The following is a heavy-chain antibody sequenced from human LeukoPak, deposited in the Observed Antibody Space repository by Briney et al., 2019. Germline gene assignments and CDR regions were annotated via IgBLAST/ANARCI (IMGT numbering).Heavy chain of an antibody. CDR2: IYYSGST. CDR3: ARDAIAGAGTRWCDS. Sequence: SETLSLTCTVSGGSISSHYWSWIRQPPGKGLEWIGYIYYSGSTNYNPSLKSRVTISVDTSKNQFSLKLSSVTAADTAVYYCARDAIAGAGTRWCDSWGQGTLVTVSS. J-gene: IGHJ5*01. V-gene: IGHV4-59*11. D-gene: IGHD6-19*01. CDR1: GGSISSHY.